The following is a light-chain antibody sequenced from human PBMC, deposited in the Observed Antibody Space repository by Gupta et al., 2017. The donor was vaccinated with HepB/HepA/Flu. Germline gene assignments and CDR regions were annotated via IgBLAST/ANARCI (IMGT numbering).Light chain of an antibody. V-gene: IGKV1D-12*01. CDR1: QGIRTS. CDR2: AAS. Sequence: DIQMTQSPSSVSASVGDSVTITCRASQGIRTSLAWYQQRPGRAPNLLIYAASTLQSGVPSRFSGSGSGTDFTLTISDLQPEDFATYYCQQADSFPITFGQGTRLELK. J-gene: IGKJ5*01. CDR3: QQADSFPIT.